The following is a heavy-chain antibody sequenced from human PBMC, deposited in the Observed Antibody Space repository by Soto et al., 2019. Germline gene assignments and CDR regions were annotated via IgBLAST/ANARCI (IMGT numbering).Heavy chain of an antibody. CDR3: ARDRPNIVVVTDYYGMDV. Sequence: GGSLRLSCAASGFTFSSYWMSWVRQAPGKGLEWVANIKQDGSEKYYVDSVKGRFTISRDNAKNSLYLQMNSLRAEDTAVYYCARDRPNIVVVTDYYGMDVWGQGTTVTVSS. J-gene: IGHJ6*02. V-gene: IGHV3-7*05. D-gene: IGHD2-21*02. CDR2: IKQDGSEK. CDR1: GFTFSSYW.